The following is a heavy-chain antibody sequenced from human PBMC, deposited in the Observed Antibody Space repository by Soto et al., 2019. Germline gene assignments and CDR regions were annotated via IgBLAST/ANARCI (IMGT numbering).Heavy chain of an antibody. V-gene: IGHV3-30*03. D-gene: IGHD3-16*01. J-gene: IGHJ4*02. CDR3: AGGWRWGDY. Sequence: QVQLVESGGGVVQPGRSLRLSCAASGFSFRSYGMQWVRQAPGKGLEWVAVISYDGNNKYYADSVKGRFTISRDNSKNTLFLQMNSLTTEDTVVYSCAGGWRWGDYWGQGTLVTVSS. CDR1: GFSFRSYG. CDR2: ISYDGNNK.